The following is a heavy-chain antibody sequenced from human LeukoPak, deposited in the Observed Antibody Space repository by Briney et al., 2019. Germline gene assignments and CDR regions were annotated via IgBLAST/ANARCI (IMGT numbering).Heavy chain of an antibody. CDR2: INGDGSTT. D-gene: IGHD3-10*01. Sequence: GGSLRLSCTASGFTFSTYWINWVRQSPGKGLVWVALINGDGSTTTHADSVKGRFTISRDNAKNTTYLQMNSLRDEDTAVYFCARDYAGSPDYWGQGTLVTVSA. J-gene: IGHJ4*02. CDR1: GFTFSTYW. CDR3: ARDYAGSPDY. V-gene: IGHV3-74*03.